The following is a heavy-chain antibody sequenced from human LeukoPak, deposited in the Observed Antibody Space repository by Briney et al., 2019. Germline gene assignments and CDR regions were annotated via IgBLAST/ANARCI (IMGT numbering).Heavy chain of an antibody. Sequence: ASVKVSCKASGGTFSSYAISWVRQAPGQGLEWMGGIIPIFGTANYAQKFQGRVTITADESTSTAYMELSSLRSEDTAVYYCVRDGKIVGATGPFDYWGQGTLVTVSS. CDR2: IIPIFGTA. CDR3: VRDGKIVGATGPFDY. V-gene: IGHV1-69*13. J-gene: IGHJ4*02. D-gene: IGHD1-26*01. CDR1: GGTFSSYA.